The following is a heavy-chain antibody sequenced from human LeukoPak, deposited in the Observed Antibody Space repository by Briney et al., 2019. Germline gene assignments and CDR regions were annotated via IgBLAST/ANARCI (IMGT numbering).Heavy chain of an antibody. Sequence: GSLRLSCAASGFTFSSYAMSWVRQAPGKGLEWVSAISGSGGSTYYADSVKGRFTISRDNSKNTLYLQMNSLRAEDTAVYYCAKDLTPYKNYWYFDYWGQGTLVTVSS. J-gene: IGHJ4*02. CDR1: GFTFSSYA. D-gene: IGHD1-14*01. CDR2: ISGSGGST. V-gene: IGHV3-23*01. CDR3: AKDLTPYKNYWYFDY.